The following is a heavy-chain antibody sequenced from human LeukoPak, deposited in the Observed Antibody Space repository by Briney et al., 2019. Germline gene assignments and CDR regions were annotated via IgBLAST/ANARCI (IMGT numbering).Heavy chain of an antibody. D-gene: IGHD5-24*01. CDR3: ARDADGYED. CDR1: GYTSSSYW. J-gene: IGHJ4*02. V-gene: IGHV3-7*01. CDR2: IKEDGSED. Sequence: AGGSLRLSCADSGYTSSSYWMNWVRQAPGKGLEWVANIKEDGSEDYYADSVKGRFAISKDNAKNSLYLQMNNLRAEDTAMYYCARDADGYEDWGQGTLVIVSS.